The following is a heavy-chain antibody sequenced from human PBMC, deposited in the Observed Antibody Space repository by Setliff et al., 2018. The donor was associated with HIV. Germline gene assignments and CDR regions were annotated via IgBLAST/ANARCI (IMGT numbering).Heavy chain of an antibody. Sequence: GGSLRLSCAASGFTFSSYWMNWVRQAPGKGLEWVANIKQGGGEKYYVDSVKGRFTISRDNAKKSLYLQMNSLRAEDTAVYYCARADSGWGGFDYWGQGTLVTVSS. CDR1: GFTFSSYW. V-gene: IGHV3-7*03. CDR2: IKQGGGEK. CDR3: ARADSGWGGFDY. D-gene: IGHD6-19*01. J-gene: IGHJ4*02.